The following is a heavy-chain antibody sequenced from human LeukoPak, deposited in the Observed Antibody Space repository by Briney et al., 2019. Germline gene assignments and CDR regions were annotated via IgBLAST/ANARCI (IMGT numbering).Heavy chain of an antibody. CDR2: ISGSGGST. J-gene: IGHJ4*02. V-gene: IGHV3-23*01. D-gene: IGHD4-17*01. Sequence: GGSLRLSCAASGFTFSSYGMSWVRQAPGKGLEWVSAISGSGGSTYYADSVKGRFTISRDNSKNTLYLQMNSLRAEDTAVYYCARAKDTVTNTALDYWGQGTLVTVSS. CDR3: ARAKDTVTNTALDY. CDR1: GFTFSSYG.